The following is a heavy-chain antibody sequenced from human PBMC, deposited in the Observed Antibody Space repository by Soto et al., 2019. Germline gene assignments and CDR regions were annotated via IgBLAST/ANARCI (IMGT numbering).Heavy chain of an antibody. D-gene: IGHD2-21*02. J-gene: IGHJ4*01. CDR3: AGDLHGSPDY. V-gene: IGHV4-39*01. CDR1: DGSISSSDFR. Sequence: QVQLQESGPGLEEPSAPLSLTCTVTDGSISSSDFRWAWGRQPPGGGLVWIGSIFHTGGTYSRPSLKGRVTMSVDTSRNQFALKVPSVTTSDTAIYFCAGDLHGSPDYWGHGTLVTVSS. CDR2: IFHTGGT.